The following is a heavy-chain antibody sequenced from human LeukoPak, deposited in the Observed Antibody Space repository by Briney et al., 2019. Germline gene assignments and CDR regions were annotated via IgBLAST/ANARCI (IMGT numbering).Heavy chain of an antibody. CDR3: AIDSSGYYPGTIFDY. D-gene: IGHD3-22*01. CDR1: GFTFNNYA. J-gene: IGHJ4*02. V-gene: IGHV3-23*01. CDR2: ISGSGGST. Sequence: PGGSLRLSCAGSGFTFNNYAMSWVRRAPRKGLEWVSAISGSGGSTYYADSVKGRFTISRDNSKNTLYLQMNSLRAEDTAVYYCAIDSSGYYPGTIFDYWGQGTLVTVSS.